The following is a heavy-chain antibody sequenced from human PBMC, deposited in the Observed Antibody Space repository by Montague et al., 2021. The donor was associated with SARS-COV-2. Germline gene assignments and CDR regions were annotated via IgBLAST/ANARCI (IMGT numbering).Heavy chain of an antibody. D-gene: IGHD3-9*01. CDR2: ITSSGSTI. J-gene: IGHJ4*02. V-gene: IGHV3-48*03. CDR3: ARDLRDYDILTGYL. CDR1: GFTFSSYE. Sequence: SLSLSFSASGFTFSSYEMNWVRQAPGKGLEWVSYITSSGSTIYYADSVKGRFTISRDNAKNSLFLQMNSLRAEDKAVYYCARDLRDYDILTGYLWGQGTLVTVSS.